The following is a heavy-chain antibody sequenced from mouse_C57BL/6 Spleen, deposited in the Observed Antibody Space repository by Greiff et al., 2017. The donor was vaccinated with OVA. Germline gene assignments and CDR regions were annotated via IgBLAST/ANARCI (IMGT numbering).Heavy chain of an antibody. CDR2: INPSNGGT. J-gene: IGHJ2*01. Sequence: QVHVKQSGTELVKPGASVKLSCKASGYTFTSYWMHWVKQRPGQGLEWIGNINPSNGGTNYNEKFKSKATLTVDKSSSTAYMQLSSLTSEDSAVYYCARFGFYDPFDYWGQGTTLTVSS. CDR3: ARFGFYDPFDY. D-gene: IGHD2-12*01. V-gene: IGHV1-53*01. CDR1: GYTFTSYW.